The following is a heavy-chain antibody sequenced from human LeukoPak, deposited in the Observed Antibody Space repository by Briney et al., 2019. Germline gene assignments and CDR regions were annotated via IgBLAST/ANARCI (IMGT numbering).Heavy chain of an antibody. CDR3: ARGGFYCGGDCYVDY. CDR2: INHNGST. CDR1: GGSFSTYY. V-gene: IGHV4-34*01. J-gene: IGHJ4*02. D-gene: IGHD2-21*02. Sequence: SETLSLTCAVYGGSFSTYYWSWIRQPPGKGLEWIGEINHNGSTNYNPSLKSRVTISVDTSKNQFSLKLSSVTAADTAVYYCARGGFYCGGDCYVDYWGQGTLVTVSS.